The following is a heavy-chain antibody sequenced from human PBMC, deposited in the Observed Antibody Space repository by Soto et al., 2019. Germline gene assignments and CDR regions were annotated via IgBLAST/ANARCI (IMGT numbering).Heavy chain of an antibody. D-gene: IGHD6-19*01. V-gene: IGHV3-23*01. CDR1: GFTFSSYA. CDR2: ISGSGGST. J-gene: IGHJ4*02. Sequence: EVQLLESGGDLVQPGGSLRLSCAASGFTFSSYAMSWVRQAPGKGLEWVSAISGSGGSTYYADSVKGRFTISRDNSKNTLYLQMNSLRAEDTAVYYCAKDQWVAVAGDDYWGQGTLVTVSS. CDR3: AKDQWVAVAGDDY.